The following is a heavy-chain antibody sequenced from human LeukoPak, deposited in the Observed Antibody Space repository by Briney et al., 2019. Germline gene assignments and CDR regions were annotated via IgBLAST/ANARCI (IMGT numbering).Heavy chain of an antibody. V-gene: IGHV3-21*01. CDR1: GFTFSSCT. Sequence: PGGSLRLSCAASGFTFSSCTMNWVRQAPGKGLEWVSSISSSSSYIYYADSVRGRFTISRDNAKNSLYLQMNSLRADDTAVYYCARVQWLATGYYFDYWGQGTLVTVSS. CDR2: ISSSSSYI. CDR3: ARVQWLATGYYFDY. J-gene: IGHJ4*02. D-gene: IGHD6-19*01.